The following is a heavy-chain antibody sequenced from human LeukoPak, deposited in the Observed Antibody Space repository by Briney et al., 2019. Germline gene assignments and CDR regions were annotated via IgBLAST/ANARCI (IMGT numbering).Heavy chain of an antibody. V-gene: IGHV4-59*01. CDR3: ARGFLTYYSDSNGVYFDY. CDR2: IYFSGRA. CDR1: GVSISHSY. D-gene: IGHD3-22*01. J-gene: IGHJ4*02. Sequence: SETLSLTCTVSGVSISHSYWTWIRQPPGKGLEWIGYIYFSGRANYNPSLKSRVTISVDTSKNQFSLNLSSVTAADTALYYCARGFLTYYSDSNGVYFDYWGQGTLVTVSS.